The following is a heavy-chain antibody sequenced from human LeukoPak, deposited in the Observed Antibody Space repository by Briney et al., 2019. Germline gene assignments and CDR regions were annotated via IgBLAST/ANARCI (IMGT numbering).Heavy chain of an antibody. CDR3: ASNSRWTVFDY. CDR1: GGSFSGYY. J-gene: IGHJ4*02. Sequence: SETLSLTCAVYGGSFSGYYWSWIRQPPGMGLEWIGEINDSGSTNYNPSLKSRGTLSVDTSKNQFSLKLSSVTAADTAVYYCASNSRWTVFDYWGQGTLVTVSS. D-gene: IGHD6-13*01. CDR2: INDSGST. V-gene: IGHV4-34*01.